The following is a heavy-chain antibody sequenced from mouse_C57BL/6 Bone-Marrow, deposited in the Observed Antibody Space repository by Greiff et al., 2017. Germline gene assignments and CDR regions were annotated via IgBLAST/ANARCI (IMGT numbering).Heavy chain of an antibody. CDR1: GYTFPSYW. D-gene: IGHD2-13*01. J-gene: IGHJ2*01. CDR3: ARFTGGDSRGY. V-gene: IGHV1-52*01. Sequence: VQLQQPGAELVRPGSSVKLSCKASGYTFPSYWMHWVKQRPIQGLEWIGNINPSDSETNYNQKFKDKATLAVDNSASTAYMQLSSLTAEDSSVYYCARFTGGDSRGYWVQGTTLTVSS. CDR2: INPSDSET.